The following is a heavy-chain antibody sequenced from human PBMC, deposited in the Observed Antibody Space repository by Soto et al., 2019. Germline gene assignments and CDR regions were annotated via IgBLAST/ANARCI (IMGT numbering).Heavy chain of an antibody. J-gene: IGHJ6*02. CDR3: ARVDYDIYKTCMDV. CDR2: IYSGGST. CDR1: GFTVSSNY. D-gene: IGHD3-9*01. V-gene: IGHV3-53*01. Sequence: EVQLVESGGGLIQPGGSLRLSCAASGFTVSSNYMSWVRQAPGKGLEWVSVIYSGGSTYYADSVKGRFTISRDNSKNTLYLQMNSLSDEDTAVYYCARVDYDIYKTCMDVWGQGTTVTVSS.